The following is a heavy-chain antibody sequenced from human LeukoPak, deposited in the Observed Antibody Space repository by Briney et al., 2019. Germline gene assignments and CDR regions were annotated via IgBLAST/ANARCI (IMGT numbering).Heavy chain of an antibody. D-gene: IGHD3-22*01. CDR2: IYYSGST. V-gene: IGHV4-39*01. Sequence: SETLSLTCTVSGGSISSSSYYWGWIRQPPGKGLKWIGSIYYSGSTYYNPSLKSRVTISVDTSKNQFSLKLSSVTAADTAVYYCARPYYYDSSGLFDYWGQGTLVTVSS. CDR1: GGSISSSSYY. J-gene: IGHJ4*02. CDR3: ARPYYYDSSGLFDY.